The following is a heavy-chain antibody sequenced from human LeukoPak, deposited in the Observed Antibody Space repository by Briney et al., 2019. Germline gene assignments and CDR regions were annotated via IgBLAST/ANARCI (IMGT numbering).Heavy chain of an antibody. CDR3: ARVWRYYDSSGFEPDY. D-gene: IGHD3-22*01. J-gene: IGHJ4*02. V-gene: IGHV1-2*02. CDR2: INPNSGGT. Sequence: ASVKHSCKASGYTFTSYYMHWVRQAPGQGLEWMGWINPNSGGTNYAQKFQGRVTMTRDTSISTAYMELSRLRSDDTAVYYCARVWRYYDSSGFEPDYWGQGTLVTVSS. CDR1: GYTFTSYY.